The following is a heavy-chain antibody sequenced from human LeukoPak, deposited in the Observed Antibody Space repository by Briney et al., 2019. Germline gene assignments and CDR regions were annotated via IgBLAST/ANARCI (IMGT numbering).Heavy chain of an antibody. V-gene: IGHV4-39*01. CDR3: ARLTVTTYGSWFDP. D-gene: IGHD4-17*01. Sequence: SETLSLTCTVSGGSISSSSYYWGWIRQPPGKGLEWIGSIYYSGSTYYNPSLKRRVTISVDTSKNRFSLKLSSVTAADTAVYYCARLTVTTYGSWFDPWGQGTLVTVSS. CDR2: IYYSGST. CDR1: GGSISSSSYY. J-gene: IGHJ5*02.